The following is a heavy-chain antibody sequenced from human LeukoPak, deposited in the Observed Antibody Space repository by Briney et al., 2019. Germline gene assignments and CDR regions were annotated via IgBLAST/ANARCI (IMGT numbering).Heavy chain of an antibody. CDR2: ISTYNGNT. CDR3: AREWKYCGATSCGYYFDY. Sequence: GASVKVSCKASGYTFNSFGINWVRQAPGQGLEWMGWISTYNGNTNHSQKLQGRVTMTTDTSTSTAYMELRSLRSDDTAVYYCAREWKYCGATSCGYYFDYWGQGTLVTVSS. V-gene: IGHV1-18*01. J-gene: IGHJ4*02. D-gene: IGHD2-2*01. CDR1: GYTFNSFG.